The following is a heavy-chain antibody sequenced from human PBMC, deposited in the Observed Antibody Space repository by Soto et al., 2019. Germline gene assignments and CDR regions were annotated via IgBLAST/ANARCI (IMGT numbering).Heavy chain of an antibody. J-gene: IGHJ6*02. CDR2: ISFSGST. D-gene: IGHD5-12*01. CDR1: GGSISSYY. Sequence: QVQLQESGPGLVKPSETLSLTCTVSGGSISSYYWSWIRQPPGKGLEWIGYISFSGSTNYNTSIKSRVTISVDTSKYKFSRKLSSVTAADTAVYYCARTLVATMPSGYYYYGMDVWGQGTTVTVSS. CDR3: ARTLVATMPSGYYYYGMDV. V-gene: IGHV4-59*08.